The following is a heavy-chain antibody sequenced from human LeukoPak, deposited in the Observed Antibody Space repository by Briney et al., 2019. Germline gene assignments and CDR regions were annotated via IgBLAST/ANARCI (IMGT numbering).Heavy chain of an antibody. D-gene: IGHD6-19*01. CDR1: GGSISSYY. CDR2: IYYSGST. V-gene: IGHV4-59*01. Sequence: SETLSLTCTVSGGSISSYYWSWIRQPPGKGLEWIGYIYYSGSTNYNPSLKSRVTISVDTSKNQFSLKLSSETAADTAVYYCARGHSGWYYFDYWGQGTLVTVSS. CDR3: ARGHSGWYYFDY. J-gene: IGHJ4*02.